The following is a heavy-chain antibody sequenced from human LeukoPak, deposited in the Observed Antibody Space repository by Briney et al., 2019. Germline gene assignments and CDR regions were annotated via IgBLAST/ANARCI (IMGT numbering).Heavy chain of an antibody. D-gene: IGHD2-2*01. CDR1: GFTFSSYW. J-gene: IGHJ6*03. V-gene: IGHV3-7*01. CDR2: IKQDGSEK. Sequence: GGSLRPSCAASGFTFSSYWMSWVRQAPGKGLEWVANIKQDGSEKYYVDSVKGRFTISRDNAKNSLYLQMNSLRAEDTAVYYCARDLGDCSSTSCYYYYYMDVWGKGTTVTVSS. CDR3: ARDLGDCSSTSCYYYYYMDV.